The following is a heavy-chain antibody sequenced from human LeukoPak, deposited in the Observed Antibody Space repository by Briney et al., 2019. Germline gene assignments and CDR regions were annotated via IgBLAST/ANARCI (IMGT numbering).Heavy chain of an antibody. D-gene: IGHD3-10*01. CDR1: GFTFSNYN. CDR2: VTSGSSII. J-gene: IGHJ4*02. CDR3: ARDLVRGALFDN. Sequence: GGSLSLSCTVSGFTFSNYNMNWVRQAPGKGLEWVSHVTSGSSIISYADSVKGRFTISRDNAKTSQFLQMNSLRAEDTAVYYCARDLVRGALFDNWGQGTLVTVS. V-gene: IGHV3-48*01.